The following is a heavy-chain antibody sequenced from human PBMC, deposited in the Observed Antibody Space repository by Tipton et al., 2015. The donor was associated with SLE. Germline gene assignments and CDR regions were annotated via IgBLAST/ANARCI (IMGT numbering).Heavy chain of an antibody. Sequence: SLRLSCAASGFTFSGYGMHWVRQAPGKGLEWVAFIRYDGSNQYYADSVNGRFAISRDNSKNTLSLQVNSLRPEDTAVYYCAKAWYYYGSGNSSPFDYWGQGTLVAVSS. CDR1: GFTFSGYG. CDR3: AKAWYYYGSGNSSPFDY. V-gene: IGHV3-30*02. CDR2: IRYDGSNQ. D-gene: IGHD3-10*01. J-gene: IGHJ4*02.